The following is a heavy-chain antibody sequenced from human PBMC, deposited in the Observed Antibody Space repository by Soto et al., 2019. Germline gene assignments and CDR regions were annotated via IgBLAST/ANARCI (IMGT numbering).Heavy chain of an antibody. CDR2: RSYDVSNK. Sequence: QVQLVESGGGVVQPGRSLRLSCAASGFTFSSYGMHWVRQAPGKGLEGGAVRSYDVSNKYYEDSVKGRFTISRDNSKNTKYMQMNRLTAEVTAFYYCSNDDYYDSSAVLPIAYPYDYYNYGMDVWGQGTTVTVSS. D-gene: IGHD3-22*01. CDR3: SNDDYYDSSAVLPIAYPYDYYNYGMDV. V-gene: IGHV3-30*18. J-gene: IGHJ6*02. CDR1: GFTFSSYG.